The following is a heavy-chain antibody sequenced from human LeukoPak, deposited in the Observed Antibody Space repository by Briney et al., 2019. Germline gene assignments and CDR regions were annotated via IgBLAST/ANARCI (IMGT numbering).Heavy chain of an antibody. J-gene: IGHJ4*02. CDR3: ARDSYSSSRNDY. CDR2: ISRGSRTI. D-gene: IGHD6-13*01. Sequence: GGSLRLSCTASGFTFSDYSMNWVHQAPGKGLEWVSNISRGSRTIYYSDSVKGRFTISRDNAKNSLYLQMNSLRTEDTAVYFCARDSYSSSRNDYWGQGTLVTVSS. V-gene: IGHV3-48*01. CDR1: GFTFSDYS.